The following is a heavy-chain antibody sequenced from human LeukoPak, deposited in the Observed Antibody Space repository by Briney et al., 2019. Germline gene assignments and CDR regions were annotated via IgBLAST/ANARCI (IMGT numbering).Heavy chain of an antibody. CDR1: GFTFNSYW. CDR3: AREVVVPAAEIGYYYYYGMDV. CDR2: VNSDRSSA. J-gene: IGHJ6*02. D-gene: IGHD2-2*01. V-gene: IGHV3-74*01. Sequence: GGSLRLSCAPSGFTFNSYWMHWVRPALGKGWWWVSRVNSDRSSASYADSEKGRFSISRDNAKNTLYLQMNSLRAEDTAVYYCAREVVVPAAEIGYYYYYGMDVWGQGTTVTV.